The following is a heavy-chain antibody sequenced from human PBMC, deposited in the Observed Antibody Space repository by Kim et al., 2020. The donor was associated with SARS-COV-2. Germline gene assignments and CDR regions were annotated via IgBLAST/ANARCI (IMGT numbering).Heavy chain of an antibody. Sequence: NPSRKSRVTISVATSKNQFSLKLSSVTAADTAVYYCARGHAAGTKGFDYWGQGTLVTVSS. J-gene: IGHJ4*02. D-gene: IGHD6-13*01. CDR3: ARGHAAGTKGFDY. V-gene: IGHV4-39*01.